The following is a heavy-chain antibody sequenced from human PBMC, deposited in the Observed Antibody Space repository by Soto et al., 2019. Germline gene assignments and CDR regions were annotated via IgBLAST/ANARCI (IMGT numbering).Heavy chain of an antibody. Sequence: GGSLRLSCAASGFTFSDYYMSWIRQAPGKGLEWVSYISSSGSTIYYADSVKGRFTISRDNAKNSLYLQMNSLRAEDTAVYYCARVWTTVAGTDLFDYWGQGTLVTVSS. J-gene: IGHJ4*02. CDR2: ISSSGSTI. CDR1: GFTFSDYY. V-gene: IGHV3-11*01. D-gene: IGHD6-19*01. CDR3: ARVWTTVAGTDLFDY.